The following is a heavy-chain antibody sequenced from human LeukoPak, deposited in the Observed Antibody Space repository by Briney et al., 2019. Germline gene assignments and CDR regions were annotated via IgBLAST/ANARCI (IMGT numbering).Heavy chain of an antibody. CDR3: AARSGYYHDAFDI. CDR1: GFTFTSSA. Sequence: SVKVSCKASGFTFTSSAVQWVRQARGQRLEWIGWIVVGSGNTNYAQKFQERVTITRDMSTSTAYMELSSLRSEDTAVYCCAARSGYYHDAFDIWGQGTMVTVSS. J-gene: IGHJ3*02. V-gene: IGHV1-58*01. CDR2: IVVGSGNT. D-gene: IGHD3-22*01.